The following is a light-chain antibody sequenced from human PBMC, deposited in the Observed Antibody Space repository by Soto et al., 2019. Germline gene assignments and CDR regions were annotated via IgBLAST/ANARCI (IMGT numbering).Light chain of an antibody. J-gene: IGKJ1*01. CDR1: QSVLYSSNNKNY. Sequence: DIVMTQSPDSLAVSLGERAIINCKSSQSVLYSSNNKNYLAWYQQKPGQPPKLLIYWASTRESGVPDRFSGSGSGTDFTLTISSLQAEDVAVYYCQQDYSTPRTFGQGTKVEIK. CDR3: QQDYSTPRT. V-gene: IGKV4-1*01. CDR2: WAS.